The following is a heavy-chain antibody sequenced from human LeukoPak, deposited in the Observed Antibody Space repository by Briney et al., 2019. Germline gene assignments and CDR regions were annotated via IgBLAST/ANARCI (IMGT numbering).Heavy chain of an antibody. J-gene: IGHJ6*02. CDR2: IIPIFGTA. D-gene: IGHD2-2*01. Sequence: GASVKVSCKASGGTSSSYAISWVRQAPGQGLEWMGGIIPIFGTANYAQKFQGRVTITADESTSTAYMELSSLRSEDTAVYYCARGHCSSTSCYWFGYYYYGMDVWGQGTTVTVSS. CDR3: ARGHCSSTSCYWFGYYYYGMDV. CDR1: GGTSSSYA. V-gene: IGHV1-69*13.